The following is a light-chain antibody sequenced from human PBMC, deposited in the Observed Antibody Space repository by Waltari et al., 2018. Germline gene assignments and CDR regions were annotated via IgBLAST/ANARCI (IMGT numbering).Light chain of an antibody. J-gene: IGKJ3*01. V-gene: IGKV3-20*01. CDR1: QTVVNDF. Sequence: VLTQSPGTLSLSPGERATLSCRASQTVVNDFLAWYQHRPDQTPRLLIYGSSTRAPGVPDRISGSGSGTDFTLTISRLQPEDFAVYYCQQYGSSPPFAFGPGTKVEI. CDR3: QQYGSSPPFA. CDR2: GSS.